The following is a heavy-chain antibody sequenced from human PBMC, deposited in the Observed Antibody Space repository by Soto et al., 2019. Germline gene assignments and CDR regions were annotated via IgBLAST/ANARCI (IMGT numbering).Heavy chain of an antibody. CDR2: ISTHNGNT. CDR3: AREGILGLLDAYDL. J-gene: IGHJ3*01. Sequence: QDQLVQSGDEVKKPGASVTVSCQASVFTSSGISWVRQAPGQRLEWMGWISTHNGNTIYAQKFQGRVIMTMDTSTTTVYMELRSLRPDDTAVYLCAREGILGLLDAYDLWGKGTMVTVAS. CDR1: VFTSSG. V-gene: IGHV1-18*04. D-gene: IGHD3-3*01.